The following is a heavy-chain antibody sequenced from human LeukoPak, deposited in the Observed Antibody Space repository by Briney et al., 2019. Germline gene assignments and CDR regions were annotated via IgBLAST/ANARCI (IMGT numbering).Heavy chain of an antibody. D-gene: IGHD3-22*01. CDR3: ARSYYDSSGYGFDY. V-gene: IGHV3-30*03. CDR1: GFTFSSYG. CDR2: ISYDGSNK. J-gene: IGHJ4*02. Sequence: GGSLRLSCAASGFTFSSYGMHWVRQAPGKGLEWVAVISYDGSNKYYADSVKGRFTISRDNSKNTLYLQMNSLRAEDTAVYYCARSYYDSSGYGFDYWGQGTLVTVSS.